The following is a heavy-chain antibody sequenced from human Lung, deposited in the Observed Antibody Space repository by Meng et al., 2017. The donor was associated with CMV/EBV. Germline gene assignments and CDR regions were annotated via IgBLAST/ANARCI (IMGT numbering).Heavy chain of an antibody. J-gene: IGHJ5*02. CDR2: IRSSSSYI. CDR3: ARVHILGDNWFDP. V-gene: IGHV3-21*01. D-gene: IGHD2-21*01. CDR1: GFTLNSYS. Sequence: CAACGFTLNSYSLSWVRQAAEEGVEWVSTIRSSSSYIYYADSVRGRFTISRDNDKISQYLQMNSLRAEDTAVYYCARVHILGDNWFDPWGQGTLVTVSS.